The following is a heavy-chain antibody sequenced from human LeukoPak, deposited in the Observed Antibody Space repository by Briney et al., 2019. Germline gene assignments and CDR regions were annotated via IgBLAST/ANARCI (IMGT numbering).Heavy chain of an antibody. Sequence: PGESLKISCKGSGYSFTSYWIGWVRQMPGKGLEWMGIIYPGDSDTRYSPSFQGQVTISADKSLSTPYLQWSSMKASDTAIYYCARNPRLEWGFDPWGQGTLVTVSS. D-gene: IGHD3-3*01. CDR1: GYSFTSYW. J-gene: IGHJ5*02. V-gene: IGHV5-51*01. CDR2: IYPGDSDT. CDR3: ARNPRLEWGFDP.